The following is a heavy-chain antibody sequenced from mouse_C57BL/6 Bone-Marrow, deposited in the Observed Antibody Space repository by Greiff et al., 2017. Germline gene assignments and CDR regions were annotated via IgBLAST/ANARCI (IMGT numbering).Heavy chain of an antibody. CDR2: IYPGDGDT. V-gene: IGHV1-80*01. J-gene: IGHJ3*01. D-gene: IGHD1-1*01. CDR1: GYAFSSYW. CDR3: AISPYYYGSSYPCAY. Sequence: VQLQQSGAELVKPGASVKISCKASGYAFSSYWMNWVKQRPGKGLEWIGQIYPGDGDTNYNGKFKGKATLTADNSSSTAYMQLISLTSEDSAVYFCAISPYYYGSSYPCAYWGQGTLVTVSA.